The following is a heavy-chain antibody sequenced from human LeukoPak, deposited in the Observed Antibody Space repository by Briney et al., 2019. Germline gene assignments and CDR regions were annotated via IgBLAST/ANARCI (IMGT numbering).Heavy chain of an antibody. CDR2: ISWNSGSI. Sequence: GGSLRLSCEGSGFTFHDYSIHWVRQAPGKGLEWVSGISWNSGSIAYADSVKGRFTISRDNSKNTLYLQMNSLRVEDTAVYYCANDDYYDSSGQLDAFDIWGQGTMVTVSS. CDR3: ANDDYYDSSGQLDAFDI. D-gene: IGHD3-22*01. J-gene: IGHJ3*02. V-gene: IGHV3-9*01. CDR1: GFTFHDYS.